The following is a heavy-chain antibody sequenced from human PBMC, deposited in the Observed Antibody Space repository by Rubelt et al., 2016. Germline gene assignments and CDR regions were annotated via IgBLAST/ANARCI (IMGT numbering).Heavy chain of an antibody. V-gene: IGHV4-39*07. Sequence: QLQLQESGPGLVKPSETLSLTCTVSGGSISSRSYYWGWVRQPPGKGLGWIGSIYYSGSTYYKPSLKSLVTISGDTSKNQFSLKLSSVTAADTAVYYCARGGYSGYDFDYWGQGTLVTVSS. D-gene: IGHD5-12*01. J-gene: IGHJ4*02. CDR1: GGSISSRSYY. CDR3: ARGGYSGYDFDY. CDR2: IYYSGST.